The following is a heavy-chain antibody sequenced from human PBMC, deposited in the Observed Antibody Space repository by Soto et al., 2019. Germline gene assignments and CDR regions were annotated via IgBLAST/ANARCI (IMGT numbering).Heavy chain of an antibody. V-gene: IGHV3-30*18. J-gene: IGHJ6*02. D-gene: IGHD3-10*01. CDR2: ISYDGSNK. CDR3: AKVPGVIPLDYYGMDV. CDR1: GFTFSSYG. Sequence: QVQLVESGGGVVQPGRSLRLSCAASGFTFSSYGMHWVRQAPGKGLEWVAVISYDGSNKYYADSVKGRFTISRDNSKNTLYLQMNSLRAEDTAVYDFAKVPGVIPLDYYGMDVWGQGTTVTVSS.